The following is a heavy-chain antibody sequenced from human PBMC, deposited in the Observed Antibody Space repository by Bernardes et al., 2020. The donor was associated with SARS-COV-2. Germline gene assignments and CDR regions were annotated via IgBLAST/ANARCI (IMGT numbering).Heavy chain of an antibody. J-gene: IGHJ5*02. CDR2: IKQDGSEK. V-gene: IGHV3-7*01. CDR3: ARDYYDSSGYYISGIP. D-gene: IGHD3-22*01. CDR1: GFTFSSYW. Sequence: GSLRLSCAASGFTFSSYWMSWVRQAPGKGLEWVANIKQDGSEKYYVDSVKGRFTISRDNAKNSLYLQMNSLRDEDTAVYYCARDYYDSSGYYISGIPWGQGTLVTVSS.